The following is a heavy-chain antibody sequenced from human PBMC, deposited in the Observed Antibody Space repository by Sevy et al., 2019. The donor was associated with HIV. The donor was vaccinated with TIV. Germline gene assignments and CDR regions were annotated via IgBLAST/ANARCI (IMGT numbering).Heavy chain of an antibody. J-gene: IGHJ4*02. V-gene: IGHV3-7*01. D-gene: IGHD4-4*01. CDR2: INQDGSGK. CDR1: GFTFSSYC. CDR3: ARDPFSKADY. Sequence: GGSLRLSCAGSGFTFSSYCMSWVRQAPGKGLEWVANINQDGSGKNYVDSVKGRFTISRDNAKNSLYLQMNSLRAEDTAVYYCARDPFSKADYWGQGTLVTVSS.